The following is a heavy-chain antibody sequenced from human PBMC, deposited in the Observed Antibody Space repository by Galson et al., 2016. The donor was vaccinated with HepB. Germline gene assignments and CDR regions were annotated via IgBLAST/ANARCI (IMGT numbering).Heavy chain of an antibody. J-gene: IGHJ6*04. CDR1: GFRLSGYW. CDR3: ARDRAYSMSWSTWDGALDV. D-gene: IGHD6-13*01. Sequence: SLRLSCAASGFRLSGYWMSWVRQAPGKGLAWVANIKQSGSDKYYVDSVKGRCAILREHAQNSVYLQMNRRRAEDTALYYCARDRAYSMSWSTWDGALDVWGKGTTVTVSS. V-gene: IGHV3-7*01. CDR2: IKQSGSDK.